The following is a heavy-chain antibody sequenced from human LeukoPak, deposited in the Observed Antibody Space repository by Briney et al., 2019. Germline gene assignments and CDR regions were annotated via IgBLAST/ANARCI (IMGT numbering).Heavy chain of an antibody. CDR1: GYTLSELT. CDR2: FDTEDGET. D-gene: IGHD6-25*01. Sequence: ASVKVSCKVSGYTLSELTLHWVRQAPAKGLEWMGGFDTEDGETIYAQKFQGRVTMTEDTSTETAYMELNSLTSEDTAVYYCARDSPIAADYFDYWGQGTLVTVSS. CDR3: ARDSPIAADYFDY. J-gene: IGHJ4*02. V-gene: IGHV1-24*01.